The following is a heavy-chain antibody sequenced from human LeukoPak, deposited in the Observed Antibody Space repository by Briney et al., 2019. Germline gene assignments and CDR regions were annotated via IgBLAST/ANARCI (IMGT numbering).Heavy chain of an antibody. V-gene: IGHV3-33*01. CDR1: GFTFSSYG. CDR2: IWYDGSNK. D-gene: IGHD5-18*01. J-gene: IGHJ4*02. Sequence: GGSLRLSCAASGFTFSSYGMHWVRQAPGKGLEWVAVIWYDGSNKYYADSVKGRFTISRDNSKNTLYLQMNSLRAEDTAVYYCASVDTAMVTPSFDYWGQGTLVTVSS. CDR3: ASVDTAMVTPSFDY.